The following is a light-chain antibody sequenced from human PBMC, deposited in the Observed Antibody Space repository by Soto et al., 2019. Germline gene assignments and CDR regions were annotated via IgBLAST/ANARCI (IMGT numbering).Light chain of an antibody. CDR1: QGIDTS. V-gene: IGKV1-9*01. J-gene: IGKJ1*01. CDR2: AAS. Sequence: ILLTQSPSSLSASVGDRVTITCRASQGIDTSLAWYQQKPGKAPKLLIYAASNFQSGVPSRFSGSGSGTHFTLTISSLQPEDFATYYCHQYNNWPWTFGQGTKVEIK. CDR3: HQYNNWPWT.